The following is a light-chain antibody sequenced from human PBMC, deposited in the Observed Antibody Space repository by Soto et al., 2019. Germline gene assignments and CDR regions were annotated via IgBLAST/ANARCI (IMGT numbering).Light chain of an antibody. V-gene: IGKV3-20*01. J-gene: IGKJ1*01. Sequence: EIILTQSPDTLSLSPGERATLSCRASQTVSSNYLAWCQQRPGQAPRLLIYGASTRAAGIPDRFSGSGSGTDFTLTIIRLEPEDFAVYYCQQYDISPWTFGQGTKVEIK. CDR1: QTVSSNY. CDR3: QQYDISPWT. CDR2: GAS.